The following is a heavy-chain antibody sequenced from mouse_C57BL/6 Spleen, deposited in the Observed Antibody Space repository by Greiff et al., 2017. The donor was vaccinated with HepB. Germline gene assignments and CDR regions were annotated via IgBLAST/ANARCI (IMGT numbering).Heavy chain of an antibody. CDR1: GYTFTGYW. D-gene: IGHD1-1*01. CDR3: ARREGRCFDY. V-gene: IGHV1-9*01. J-gene: IGHJ2*01. CDR2: ILPGSGST. Sequence: VQLQQSGAELMKPGASVKLSCKATGYTFTGYWIEWVKQRPGHGLEWIGEILPGSGSTNYNVKFKGKATFTADTSSNTAYMQLSSLTTEDSAIYYCARREGRCFDYWGQGTTLTVSS.